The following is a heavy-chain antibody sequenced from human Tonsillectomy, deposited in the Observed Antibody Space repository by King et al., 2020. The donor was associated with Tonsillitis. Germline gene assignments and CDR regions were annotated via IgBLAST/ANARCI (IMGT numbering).Heavy chain of an antibody. Sequence: VQLVESGAEVKKPGASVKVSCKASGYTFSSYTFTSYYMHWVRQAPGQGLEWMGMINPSSDTTTYAQKFQGRVTMTRDTSTSTAYMELCSLRSEDTALYYCASGYFHDSSGEGWFDPWGQGTLVTVSS. V-gene: IGHV1-46*03. CDR3: ASGYFHDSSGEGWFDP. CDR2: INPSSDTT. D-gene: IGHD3-22*01. CDR1: GYTFSSYTFTSYY. J-gene: IGHJ5*02.